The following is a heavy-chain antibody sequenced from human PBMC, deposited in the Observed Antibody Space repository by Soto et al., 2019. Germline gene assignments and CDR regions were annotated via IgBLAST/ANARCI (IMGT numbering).Heavy chain of an antibody. CDR3: ARGRRASYRSGYFGY. CDR2: MNPNSGNT. CDR1: GYTFTSYD. D-gene: IGHD6-19*01. Sequence: ASVKVSCKASGYTFTSYDINWVRQATGQGLEWMGWMNPNSGNTGYAQKFQGRVTMTRNTSISTAYMELSSLRSEDTAVYYCARGRRASYRSGYFGYWGRGTLVTVSS. J-gene: IGHJ4*02. V-gene: IGHV1-8*01.